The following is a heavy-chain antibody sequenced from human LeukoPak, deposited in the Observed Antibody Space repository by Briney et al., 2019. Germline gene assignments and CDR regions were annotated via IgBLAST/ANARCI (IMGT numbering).Heavy chain of an antibody. J-gene: IGHJ3*02. Sequence: ASVKVSCKASGYTFTGYYMHWVRQAPGKGLEWMGLIYPNNCGTNYGQKFQGRVTMTSDTSISTDYMELSMRRSVDTAVYYCASGGGSYGDIWGQGTMVTVSS. CDR1: GYTFTGYY. V-gene: IGHV1-2*06. CDR3: ASGGGSYGDI. CDR2: IYPNNCGT. D-gene: IGHD1-26*01.